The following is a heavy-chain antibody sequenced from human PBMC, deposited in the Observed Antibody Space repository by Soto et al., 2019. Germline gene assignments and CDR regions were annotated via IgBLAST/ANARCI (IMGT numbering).Heavy chain of an antibody. CDR2: IIPILGIA. Sequence: GASVKVSCKASGGTFSSYTISWVRQAPGQGLEWMGRIIPILGIANYARKFQGRVTITADKSTSTAYMELSSLRSEDTAVYYCAREDVTIFGVVPCAFDIWGQGTMVTVSS. CDR3: AREDVTIFGVVPCAFDI. D-gene: IGHD3-3*01. CDR1: GGTFSSYT. V-gene: IGHV1-69*04. J-gene: IGHJ3*02.